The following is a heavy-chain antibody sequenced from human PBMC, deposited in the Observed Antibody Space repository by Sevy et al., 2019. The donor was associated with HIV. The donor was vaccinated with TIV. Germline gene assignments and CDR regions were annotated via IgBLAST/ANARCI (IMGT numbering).Heavy chain of an antibody. CDR2: TRYDGSTK. CDR3: AKDLTERYSTSSGDFDY. CDR1: GFTFNVYG. V-gene: IGHV3-30*02. Sequence: GGSLRLSCAASGFTFNVYGMHWVRQAPGKGLQWVVFTRYDGSTKYYADSVKGRFTISRDNSKNTLYLQMNSLRVEDTAMYYCAKDLTERYSTSSGDFDYWGQGSLVTVSS. J-gene: IGHJ4*02. D-gene: IGHD6-6*01.